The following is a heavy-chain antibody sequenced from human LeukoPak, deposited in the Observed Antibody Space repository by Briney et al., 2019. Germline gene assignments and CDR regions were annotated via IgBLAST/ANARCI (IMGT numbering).Heavy chain of an antibody. D-gene: IGHD3-10*01. J-gene: IGHJ6*02. CDR1: GFTFSSYA. Sequence: GGALRLSRAAPGFTFSSYAMSWVRQAPGKGLEWVSAISGSGGSTYYADSVKGRFTISRDNSKNTLYLQMNSLRAEDTAVYYCAKGGPMVSYYGMDVWGQGTTVTVSS. CDR3: AKGGPMVSYYGMDV. CDR2: ISGSGGST. V-gene: IGHV3-23*01.